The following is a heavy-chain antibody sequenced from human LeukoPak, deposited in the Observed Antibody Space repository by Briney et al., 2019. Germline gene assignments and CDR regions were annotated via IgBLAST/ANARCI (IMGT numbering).Heavy chain of an antibody. CDR2: IYSGGST. D-gene: IGHD6-19*01. Sequence: GGSLRLSCAASGFTFSSYEMNWVRQAPGKGLEWVSVIYSGGSTYYADSVEGRFTISRDNSKNTLYLQMNSLRAEDTAVYYCAKIQQWLVRGYDAFDIWGQGTMVTVSS. J-gene: IGHJ3*02. CDR3: AKIQQWLVRGYDAFDI. V-gene: IGHV3-66*02. CDR1: GFTFSSYE.